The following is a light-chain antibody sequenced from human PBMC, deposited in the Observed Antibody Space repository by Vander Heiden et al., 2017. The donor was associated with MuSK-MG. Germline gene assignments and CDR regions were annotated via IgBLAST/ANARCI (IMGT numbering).Light chain of an antibody. J-gene: IGKJ1*01. Sequence: DIHLTPSPSTLSASVGDRVTITCRASQRLNSCLDWYQQKPGKAPKLVIYKASGLESGVPSRFSGSGSGTEYTLTISRLQPDDFGTYYCQQDKSLPWTFGQGTKVEI. V-gene: IGKV1-5*03. CDR1: QRLNSC. CDR3: QQDKSLPWT. CDR2: KAS.